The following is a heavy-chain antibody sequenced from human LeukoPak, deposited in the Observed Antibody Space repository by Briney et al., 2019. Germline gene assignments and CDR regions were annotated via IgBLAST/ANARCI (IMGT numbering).Heavy chain of an antibody. Sequence: PGGSLRLSCAASGFTFSSYGMHWDRQAPGKGLEWVAVISYDGSNKYYADSVKGRFTISRDNSKNTLYLQMNSLRAEDTAVYYCAKAPRYCSGGSCYYYYYMDVWGKGTTVTVSS. CDR2: ISYDGSNK. J-gene: IGHJ6*03. V-gene: IGHV3-30*18. D-gene: IGHD2-15*01. CDR1: GFTFSSYG. CDR3: AKAPRYCSGGSCYYYYYMDV.